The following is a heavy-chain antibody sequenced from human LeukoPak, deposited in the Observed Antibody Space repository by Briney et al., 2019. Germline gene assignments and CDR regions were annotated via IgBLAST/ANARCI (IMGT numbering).Heavy chain of an antibody. CDR2: INHSGST. CDR1: GGSFSGYY. V-gene: IGHV4-34*01. J-gene: IGHJ4*02. D-gene: IGHD1/OR15-1a*01. CDR3: ARGKDWNNSN. Sequence: SETLSLTCAVYGGSFSGYYWGWIRQPPGKGLEWIGEINHSGSTNYNPSLKSRVTISVDTSKNQFSLKLSSVTAADTAVYYCARGKDWNNSNWGQGTLVTVSS.